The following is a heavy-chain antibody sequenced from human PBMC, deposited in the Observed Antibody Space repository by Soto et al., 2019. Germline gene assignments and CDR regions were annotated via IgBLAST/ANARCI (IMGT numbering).Heavy chain of an antibody. CDR3: ARPAHSSSWLSFSY. CDR1: GFSLRNARMG. J-gene: IGHJ4*02. V-gene: IGHV2-26*01. D-gene: IGHD6-13*01. Sequence: QVTLKESGTVLVKPTEPLTLTCTVSGFSLRNARMGVSWIRQPPGKALEWLAHIFWNDETSYSPSLRSRLTISKDTSKSQVVLTMSNMDPVDTATYYCARPAHSSSWLSFSYWGQGTLVTVSS. CDR2: IFWNDET.